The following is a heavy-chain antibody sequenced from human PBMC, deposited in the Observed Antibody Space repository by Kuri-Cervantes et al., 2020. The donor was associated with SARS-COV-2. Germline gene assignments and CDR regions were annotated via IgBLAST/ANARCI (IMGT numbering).Heavy chain of an antibody. CDR1: GFTFTNSV. D-gene: IGHD3-16*01. Sequence: SVKVSCKTSGFTFTNSVVQWVRQARGQRLEWIGWIVVGSDNTYYAQKFQERVTITRDMSTSTAYMELSSLRSEDTAVYYCAASLGVELDYWGQGTRVT. J-gene: IGHJ4*02. V-gene: IGHV1-58*01. CDR3: AASLGVELDY. CDR2: IVVGSDNT.